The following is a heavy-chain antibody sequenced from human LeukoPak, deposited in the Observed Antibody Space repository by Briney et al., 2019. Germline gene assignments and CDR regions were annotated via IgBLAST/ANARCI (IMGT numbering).Heavy chain of an antibody. V-gene: IGHV1-46*01. CDR3: AREEYQLPSPGYYYYGMDV. J-gene: IGHJ6*02. CDR2: INPSGGST. Sequence: ASVKVSCKASGYTFTSYYMHWVRQAPGQELEWMGIINPSGGSTSYAQKFQGRVTMTRDTSTSTVYMELSSLRSEDTAVYYCAREEYQLPSPGYYYYGMDVWGQGTTVTVSS. CDR1: GYTFTSYY. D-gene: IGHD2-2*01.